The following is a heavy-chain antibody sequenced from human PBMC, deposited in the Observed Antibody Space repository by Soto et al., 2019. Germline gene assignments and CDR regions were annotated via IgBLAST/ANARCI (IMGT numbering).Heavy chain of an antibody. CDR2: IYYSGST. V-gene: IGHV4-31*03. CDR3: ARFYSESGSYFDY. D-gene: IGHD1-26*01. Sequence: SETLSLTCTVSGGSISSGGYYWSWIRQHPGKGLEWIGYIYYSGSTYYNPSLKSRVTISVDTSKNQFSLKLSSVTAADTAVYYCARFYSESGSYFDYWGQGTLVTVSS. J-gene: IGHJ4*02. CDR1: GGSISSGGYY.